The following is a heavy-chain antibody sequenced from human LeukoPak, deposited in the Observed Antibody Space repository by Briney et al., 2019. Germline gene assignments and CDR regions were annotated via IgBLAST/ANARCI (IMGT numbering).Heavy chain of an antibody. V-gene: IGHV4-4*07. CDR3: ARDAPISGYYDSSGSQLDY. CDR2: ICTSGST. Sequence: SETLSLTCSVSGGSISSYCWSWIRQPAGNGLEWIGRICTSGSTKYNPSLKSRVTMSVDTSKNQFSLKLSSVTAADTAVYYCARDAPISGYYDSSGSQLDYWGQGTLVTVSS. J-gene: IGHJ4*02. D-gene: IGHD3-22*01. CDR1: GGSISSYC.